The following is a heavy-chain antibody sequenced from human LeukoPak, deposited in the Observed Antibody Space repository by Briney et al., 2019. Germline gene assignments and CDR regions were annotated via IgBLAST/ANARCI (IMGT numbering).Heavy chain of an antibody. CDR2: IYSSGNT. J-gene: IGHJ3*01. D-gene: IGHD1-26*01. CDR3: ARERGILRGDAFDL. Sequence: PSETLSLTCTVSGVSFTTYYWTWIRQPAGKGPEWIGRIYSSGNTNYNPPLESRVTMSIDTSKHQFSLKLTSVTATDTAVYYCARERGILRGDAFDLWGQGTMVTVSS. V-gene: IGHV4-4*07. CDR1: GVSFTTYY.